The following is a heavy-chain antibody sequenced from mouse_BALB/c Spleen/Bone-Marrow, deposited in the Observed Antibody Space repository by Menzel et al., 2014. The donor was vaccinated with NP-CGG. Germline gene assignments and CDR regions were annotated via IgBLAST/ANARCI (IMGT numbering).Heavy chain of an antibody. V-gene: IGHV1-4*01. Sequence: VKLMESGAELARPGASVKMSCKASGYTFDYYTVHWVQQRPGRGLEWIGYINPSSGYTNYNQKFKDKATLTADKSSSTAYMQLSSLTSEDSAVYYCAREVYGSWFAYWGQGTLVTVSA. J-gene: IGHJ3*01. CDR3: AREVYGSWFAY. CDR2: INPSSGYT. CDR1: GYTFDYYT. D-gene: IGHD2-2*01.